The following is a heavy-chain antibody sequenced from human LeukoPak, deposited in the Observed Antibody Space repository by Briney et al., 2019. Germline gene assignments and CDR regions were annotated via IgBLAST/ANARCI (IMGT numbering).Heavy chain of an antibody. CDR1: GGPISSGNW. CDR2: IYHSGST. CDR3: VIRGPTYDY. Sequence: KPSETLSLTCGVSGGPISSGNWWSWVRQPPGKGLEWIGEIYHSGSTNYSPSLKSRVTISVDKSKNQFSLKLTSVTAADTAVYYCVIRGPTYDYWGQGTLVTVSS. J-gene: IGHJ4*02. D-gene: IGHD3-10*01. V-gene: IGHV4-4*02.